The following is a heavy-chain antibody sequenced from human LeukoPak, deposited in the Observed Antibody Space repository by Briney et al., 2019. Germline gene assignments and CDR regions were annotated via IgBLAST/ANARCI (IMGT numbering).Heavy chain of an antibody. V-gene: IGHV3-23*01. Sequence: GGSLRLSCAASGFTFSSYVMSWVRQAPGKGLEWVSAISGSGGSTYYADSVKGRFTISRDNSKNTLYLQMNSLRAEDTAVYYCAKNRWGAVAGTGFDYWGQGTLVTVSS. D-gene: IGHD6-19*01. CDR3: AKNRWGAVAGTGFDY. CDR1: GFTFSSYV. J-gene: IGHJ4*02. CDR2: ISGSGGST.